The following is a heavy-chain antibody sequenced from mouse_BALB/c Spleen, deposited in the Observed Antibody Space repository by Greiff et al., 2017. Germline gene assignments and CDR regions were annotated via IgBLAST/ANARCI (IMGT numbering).Heavy chain of an antibody. CDR3: ARVGYGNYGAY. V-gene: IGHV5-17*02. CDR1: GFTFSSFG. J-gene: IGHJ3*01. CDR2: ISSGSSTI. Sequence: EVHLVESGGGLVQPGGSRKLSCAASGFTFSSFGMHWVRQAPEKGLEWVAYISSGSSTIYYADTVKGRFTISRDNPKNTLFLQMTSLRSEDTAMYYCARVGYGNYGAYWGQGTLVTVSA. D-gene: IGHD2-10*02.